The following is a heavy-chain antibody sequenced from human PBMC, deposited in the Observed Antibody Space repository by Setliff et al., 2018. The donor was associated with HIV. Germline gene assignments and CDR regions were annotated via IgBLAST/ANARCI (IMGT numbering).Heavy chain of an antibody. V-gene: IGHV1-69*10. D-gene: IGHD2-21*01. CDR2: IIPILGIA. CDR3: AGQHGRFSGDYFDY. J-gene: IGHJ4*02. CDR1: GGTFSSYA. Sequence: SVKVSCKASGGTFSSYAISWVRQAPGQGLEWMGGIIPILGIANYAQKFQGRVTITADESTSTAYMELSSLRSEDTAVYYCAGQHGRFSGDYFDYWGQGTLVTVPS.